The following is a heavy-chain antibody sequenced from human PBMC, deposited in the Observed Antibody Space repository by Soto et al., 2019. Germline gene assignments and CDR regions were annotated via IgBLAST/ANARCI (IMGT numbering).Heavy chain of an antibody. CDR1: GGSISSGGYY. CDR3: ARQEACSGGSCYGWFDP. D-gene: IGHD2-15*01. CDR2: IYYSGST. Sequence: SETLSLTCTVSGGSISSGGYYWSWIRQHPGKGLEWIGYIYYSGSTYYNPSLKSRVTISVDTSKNQFSLKLSSVTAADTAVYYCARQEACSGGSCYGWFDPWGQGTLVTVSS. V-gene: IGHV4-31*03. J-gene: IGHJ5*02.